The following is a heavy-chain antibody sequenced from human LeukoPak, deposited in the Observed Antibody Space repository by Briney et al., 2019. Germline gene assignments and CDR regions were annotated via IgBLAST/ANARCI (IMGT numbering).Heavy chain of an antibody. D-gene: IGHD3-10*01. CDR2: ISAYNGNT. CDR1: GYTFTSYG. CDR3: ARMWFGELIGGYYFDY. J-gene: IGHJ4*02. Sequence: ASVKVSCKASGYTFTSYGIIWVRQAPGQGLEWMGWISAYNGNTNYAQKLQGRVTMTTDTSTSTAYMELRSLRSDDTAVYYCARMWFGELIGGYYFDYWGQGNLVTVSS. V-gene: IGHV1-18*01.